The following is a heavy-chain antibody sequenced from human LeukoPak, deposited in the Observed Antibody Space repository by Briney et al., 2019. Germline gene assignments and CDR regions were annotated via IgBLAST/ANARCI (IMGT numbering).Heavy chain of an antibody. CDR1: GYTFTSYD. CDR3: ARAPRYYYYGMDV. Sequence: GASVKVSCKASGYTFTSYDINWLRQATGQGLEWMGWMNHNSGNPGYAQKFQGRVTMTRNTSIGTAYMELSSLRSEDTAVYYCARAPRYYYYGMDVWVQGTTVAVSS. V-gene: IGHV1-8*01. CDR2: MNHNSGNP. J-gene: IGHJ6*01.